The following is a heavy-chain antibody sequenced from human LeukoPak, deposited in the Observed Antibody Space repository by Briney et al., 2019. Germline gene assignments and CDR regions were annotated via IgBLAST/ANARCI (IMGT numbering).Heavy chain of an antibody. CDR3: AKEGRSLQTY. CDR1: GFMFSSNW. D-gene: IGHD5-24*01. V-gene: IGHV3-7*03. CDR2: IKEDGTET. Sequence: GGSLRLSCAASGFMFSSNWMSWVRLAPGKGLEWVANIKEDGTETYYVDSVEGRFTISRDNAKNSLYLQMNSLRVEDTAVYYCAKEGRSLQTYWGQGTLVTVSS. J-gene: IGHJ4*02.